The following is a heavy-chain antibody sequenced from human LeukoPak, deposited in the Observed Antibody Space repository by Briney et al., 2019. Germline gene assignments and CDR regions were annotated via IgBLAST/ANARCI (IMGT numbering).Heavy chain of an antibody. CDR1: GGSISSSSYY. D-gene: IGHD3-10*01. J-gene: IGHJ5*02. CDR3: ARARGWFGELST. V-gene: IGHV4-39*07. Sequence: SETLSLTCTVSGGSISSSSYYWGWIRQPPGKGLEWIGSIYYSGSTYYNPSLKSRVTISVNTSKNQFSLKLSSVTAADTAVYYCARARGWFGELSTWGQGTLVTVSS. CDR2: IYYSGST.